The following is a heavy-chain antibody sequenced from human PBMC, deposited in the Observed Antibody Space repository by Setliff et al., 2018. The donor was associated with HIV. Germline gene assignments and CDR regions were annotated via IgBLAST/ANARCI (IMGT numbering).Heavy chain of an antibody. CDR1: GGSISSSSYY. CDR3: ARHRVEQRVSVGMDV. Sequence: SETLSLTCTVSGGSISSSSYYWGWIRQPPGKGLEWIGNIFYSGTTYYNPSLQRRVTMSVDRSKNHFSLNLSSVTAAYTAVYYCARHRVEQRVSVGMDVWGQGTTVTVSS. CDR2: IFYSGTT. V-gene: IGHV4-39*07. D-gene: IGHD1-1*01. J-gene: IGHJ6*02.